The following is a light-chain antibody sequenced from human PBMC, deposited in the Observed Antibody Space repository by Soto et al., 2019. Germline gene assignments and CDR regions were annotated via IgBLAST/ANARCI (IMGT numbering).Light chain of an antibody. CDR1: SSDVGGYNY. CDR2: GVS. Sequence: QSALTQPASVSGSPGQSITISCTGTSSDVGGYNYVSWYQQHPGKVPKLLIYGVSDRPSGISNRFSGSKSGNTSSLTISGLQAEDEADDYCISDTSSGTVVFGGGTKLTVL. CDR3: ISDTSSGTVV. V-gene: IGLV2-14*01. J-gene: IGLJ2*01.